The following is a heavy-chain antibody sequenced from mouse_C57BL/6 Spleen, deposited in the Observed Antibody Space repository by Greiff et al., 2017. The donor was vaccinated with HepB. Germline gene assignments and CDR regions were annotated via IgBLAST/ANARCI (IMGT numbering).Heavy chain of an antibody. CDR2: IYPGDGDT. Sequence: QVQLQQSGAELVKPGASVKISCKASGYAFSSYWMNWVKQRPGKGLEWIGQIYPGDGDTNYNGKFKGKATLTADKSSSTAYMQLGSLTSEVSAVYFCARTVVAPYYAMDYWGQGTSVTVSS. CDR3: ARTVVAPYYAMDY. J-gene: IGHJ4*01. V-gene: IGHV1-80*01. D-gene: IGHD1-1*01. CDR1: GYAFSSYW.